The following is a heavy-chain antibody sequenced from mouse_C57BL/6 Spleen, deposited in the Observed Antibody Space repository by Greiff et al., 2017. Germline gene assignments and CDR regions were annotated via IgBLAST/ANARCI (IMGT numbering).Heavy chain of an antibody. Sequence: PGQGLEWIGEIDPSDSYTNYNQKFKGKATLIVDTSSSTAYMQLSSLTSEDSAVYYGARRYYGSIYYAMDYWGQGTSVTVSS. CDR3: ARRYYGSIYYAMDY. V-gene: IGHV1-50*01. CDR2: IDPSDSYT. J-gene: IGHJ4*01. D-gene: IGHD1-1*01.